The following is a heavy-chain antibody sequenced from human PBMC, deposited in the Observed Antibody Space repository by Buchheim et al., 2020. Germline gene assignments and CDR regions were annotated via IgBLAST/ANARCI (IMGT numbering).Heavy chain of an antibody. CDR1: GFTFSSYA. V-gene: IGHV3-30*04. CDR3: ARGAYDFWSGYPQPFDY. CDR2: ISYDGSNK. J-gene: IGHJ4*02. Sequence: QVQLVESGGGVVQPGRSLRLSCAASGFTFSSYAMHWVRQAPGKGLEWVAVISYDGSNKYYADSVKGRFTISRDNSKNTLYLQMNSLRAEDTAVYYCARGAYDFWSGYPQPFDYWGQGTL. D-gene: IGHD3-3*01.